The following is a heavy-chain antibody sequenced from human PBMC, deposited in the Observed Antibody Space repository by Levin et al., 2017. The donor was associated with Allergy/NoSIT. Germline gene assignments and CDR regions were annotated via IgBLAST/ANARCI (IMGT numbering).Heavy chain of an antibody. D-gene: IGHD3-10*01. V-gene: IGHV3-30*18. CDR1: GFTFSSYG. J-gene: IGHJ6*02. Sequence: GGSLRLSCAASGFTFSSYGMHWVRQAPGKGLEWVAVISYDGSNKYYADSVKGRFTISRDNSKNTLYLQMNSLRAEDTAVYYCAKDLYYGSGSYSFYYYYYGMDVWGQGTTVTVSS. CDR3: AKDLYYGSGSYSFYYYYYGMDV. CDR2: ISYDGSNK.